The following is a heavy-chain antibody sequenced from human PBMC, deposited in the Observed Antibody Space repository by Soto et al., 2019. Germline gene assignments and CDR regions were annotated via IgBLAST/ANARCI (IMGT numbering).Heavy chain of an antibody. V-gene: IGHV5-51*01. CDR1: GYSFTSYW. D-gene: IGHD1-26*01. CDR2: IYPGDSDT. CDR3: ARLNSSGSYLLYNYYGMAV. Sequence: PGESLKISCKGSGYSFTSYWIGWVRQMPGKGLEWMGIIYPGDSDTRYSPSFQGQVTISADKSISTAYLQWSSLKASDTAMYYCARLNSSGSYLLYNYYGMAVWGQGTTVTVSS. J-gene: IGHJ6*02.